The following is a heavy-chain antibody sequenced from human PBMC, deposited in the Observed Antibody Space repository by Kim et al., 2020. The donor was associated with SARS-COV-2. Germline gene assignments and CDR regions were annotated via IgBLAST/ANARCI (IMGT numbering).Heavy chain of an antibody. CDR1: GGSISSSSYY. Sequence: SETLSLTCTVSGGSISSSSYYWGWIRQPPGKGLEWIGSIYYSGSTYYNPSLKSRVTISVDTSKNQFSLKLSSVTAADTAVYYCARRIAAGRRGFGWFDPWGQGTLVTVSS. CDR2: IYYSGST. J-gene: IGHJ5*02. CDR3: ARRIAAGRRGFGWFDP. V-gene: IGHV4-39*01. D-gene: IGHD6-13*01.